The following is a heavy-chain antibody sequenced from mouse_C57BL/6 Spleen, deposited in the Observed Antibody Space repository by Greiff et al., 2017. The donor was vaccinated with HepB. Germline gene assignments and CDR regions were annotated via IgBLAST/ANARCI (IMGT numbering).Heavy chain of an antibody. CDR2: IYPRSGNT. CDR3: AGYYYGSGGHFDY. J-gene: IGHJ2*01. Sequence: VQLQQSGAELARPGASVKLSCKASGYTFTSYGISWVKQRTGQGLEWIGEIYPRSGNTYYNEKFKGKATLTADKSSSTAYMELRSLTSEDSAVYFCAGYYYGSGGHFDYWGQGTTLTVSS. CDR1: GYTFTSYG. V-gene: IGHV1-81*01. D-gene: IGHD1-1*01.